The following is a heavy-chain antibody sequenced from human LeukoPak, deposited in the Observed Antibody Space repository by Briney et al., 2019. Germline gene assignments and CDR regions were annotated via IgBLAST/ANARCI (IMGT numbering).Heavy chain of an antibody. Sequence: GGSLRLSCAASGFTFSSYWMSWVRQAPGKGLEWVANIKQDGSEKYYVDSVKGRFTISRDNAKNSLYLQVNSLRAEDTAVYYCARDSGETYYDILTGYQYWGQGTLVTVSS. V-gene: IGHV3-7*01. CDR1: GFTFSSYW. CDR3: ARDSGETYYDILTGYQY. J-gene: IGHJ4*02. D-gene: IGHD3-9*01. CDR2: IKQDGSEK.